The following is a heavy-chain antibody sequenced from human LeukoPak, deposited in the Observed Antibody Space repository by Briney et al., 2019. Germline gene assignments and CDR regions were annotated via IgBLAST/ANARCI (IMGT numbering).Heavy chain of an antibody. CDR2: IYYSGST. CDR3: SAGFGFPFDY. D-gene: IGHD3-10*01. V-gene: IGHV4-59*08. CDR1: GGSISSYY. J-gene: IGHJ4*02. Sequence: LETLSLTCTVSGGSISSYYWSWIRQPPGKGLEWIGYIYYSGSTNYNPSLKSRVTISVDTSKNQFSLKLISVTASDTAVYYCSAGFGFPFDYWGQGTLVTVSS.